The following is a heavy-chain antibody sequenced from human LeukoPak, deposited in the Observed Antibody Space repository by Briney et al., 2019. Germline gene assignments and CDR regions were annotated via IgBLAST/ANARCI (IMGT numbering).Heavy chain of an antibody. CDR2: ISPSSDST. Sequence: GASVKVSCKASGNTFTTYYIYWVRQAPGQGLEWMGIISPSSDSTIYAQKFQGRVTMTRDTSTSTVYMELSTLRSEDTAVYYCARGIQVWSNWGQGTLVTVSS. J-gene: IGHJ4*02. V-gene: IGHV1-46*01. CDR3: ARGIQVWSN. D-gene: IGHD5-18*01. CDR1: GNTFTTYY.